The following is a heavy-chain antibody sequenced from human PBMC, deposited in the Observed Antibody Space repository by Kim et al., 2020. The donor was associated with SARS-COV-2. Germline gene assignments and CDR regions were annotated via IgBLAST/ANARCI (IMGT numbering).Heavy chain of an antibody. J-gene: IGHJ4*02. Sequence: GGSLRLSCAASGFTFSSYAMHWVRQAPGKGLEWVAVISYDGSNKYYADSVKGRFTISRDNSKNTLYLQMNSLRAEDTAVYYCARDPPLISLTLIAVAGTGDYWGQGTLVTVSS. V-gene: IGHV3-30*04. CDR1: GFTFSSYA. CDR2: ISYDGSNK. D-gene: IGHD6-19*01. CDR3: ARDPPLISLTLIAVAGTGDY.